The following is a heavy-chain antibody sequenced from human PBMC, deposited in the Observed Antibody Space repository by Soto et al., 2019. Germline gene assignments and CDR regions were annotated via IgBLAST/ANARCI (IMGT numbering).Heavy chain of an antibody. V-gene: IGHV1-2*02. D-gene: IGHD2-8*01. Sequence: ASVKVSCKASGYTFTDYYMHWVRQAPGQGLEWRGWINPNSGATSYAQRFQGRVTMTRDTSISTAYMELSRLTSDDTAVYYCAREGGDIVQMVYALPWYWGQGTLVTVS. CDR2: INPNSGAT. CDR3: AREGGDIVQMVYALPWY. CDR1: GYTFTDYY. J-gene: IGHJ4*02.